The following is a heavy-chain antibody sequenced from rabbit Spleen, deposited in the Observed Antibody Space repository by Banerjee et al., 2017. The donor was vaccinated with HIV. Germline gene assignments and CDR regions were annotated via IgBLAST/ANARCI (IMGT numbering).Heavy chain of an antibody. V-gene: IGHV1S40*01. CDR1: GFSFSNSYY. CDR3: AREKSGIVGYDL. J-gene: IGHJ4*01. D-gene: IGHD6-1*01. CDR2: IYPGRSGST. Sequence: QSLEESGGDLVKPGASLTLTCTASGFSFSNSYYMCWVRQAPGKGLECIACIYPGRSGSTYYASWAKGRFTISKTSSTTVTLQMTSLTVADTATYFCAREKSGIVGYDLWGPGTLVTVS.